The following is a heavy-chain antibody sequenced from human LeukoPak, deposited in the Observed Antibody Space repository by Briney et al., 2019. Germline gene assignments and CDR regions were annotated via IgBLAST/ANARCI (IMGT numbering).Heavy chain of an antibody. J-gene: IGHJ4*02. CDR3: ATFDSTVPDGSGTPFDY. CDR2: VDPEDGET. V-gene: IGHV1-69-2*01. CDR1: GYTFTDYY. D-gene: IGHD3-10*01. Sequence: ASVKVSCKVSGYTFTDYYMHWVQQAPGKGLEWMGLVDPEDGETIYAEKFQGRVTITADTSTDTAYMDLSSLRSEDTAVYYCATFDSTVPDGSGTPFDYWGQGTLVTVSS.